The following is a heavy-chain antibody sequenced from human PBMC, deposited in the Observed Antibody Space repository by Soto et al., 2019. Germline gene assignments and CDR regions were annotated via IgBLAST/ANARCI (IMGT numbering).Heavy chain of an antibody. Sequence: QVQLVESGGGVVQPGRSLRLSCAASGFTFSSYGMHWVRQAPGKGLEWVAVISFDGHNKYYADSVKGRFTISRDNSKNTLYLQMNSLRAEETAVYYCAKDRRPNYYYGMDVWGQGTTVTVSS. V-gene: IGHV3-30*18. D-gene: IGHD6-25*01. J-gene: IGHJ6*02. CDR2: ISFDGHNK. CDR1: GFTFSSYG. CDR3: AKDRRPNYYYGMDV.